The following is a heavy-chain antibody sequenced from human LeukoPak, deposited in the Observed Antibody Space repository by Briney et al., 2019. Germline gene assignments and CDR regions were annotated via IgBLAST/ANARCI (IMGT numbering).Heavy chain of an antibody. V-gene: IGHV4-39*01. D-gene: IGHD6-13*01. CDR2: MFYSGST. J-gene: IGHJ5*02. CDR3: GRNSIAVAGTSWLNP. CDR1: GGSISTRSYY. Sequence: SETLSLTCIVSGGSISTRSYYWGWIRQPPGKGPEWIGSMFYSGSTYYNPSLKTRVTISVDTSKNQFSLKLSSVTAADTAVYYCGRNSIAVAGTSWLNPWGQGTLVTVSS.